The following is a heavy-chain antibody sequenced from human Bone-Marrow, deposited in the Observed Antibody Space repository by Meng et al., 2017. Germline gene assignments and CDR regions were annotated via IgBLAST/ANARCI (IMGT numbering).Heavy chain of an antibody. CDR3: ASSRGVVVPAAIDVYFDY. Sequence: SVKVSCKASGGTFSSYTISWVRQAPGQGLEWMGGIIPIFGTANYAQKFQGSVTITTDESTSTAYMELSSLRSEDTAVYYCASSRGVVVPAAIDVYFDYWGQGTLVTVSS. CDR2: IIPIFGTA. J-gene: IGHJ4*02. D-gene: IGHD2-2*01. CDR1: GGTFSSYT. V-gene: IGHV1-69*05.